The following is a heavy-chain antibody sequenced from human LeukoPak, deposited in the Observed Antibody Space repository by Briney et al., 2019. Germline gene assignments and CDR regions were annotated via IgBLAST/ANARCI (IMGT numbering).Heavy chain of an antibody. V-gene: IGHV5-51*01. CDR1: GYSFSTYW. Sequence: KPGESLKISCKGAGYSFSTYWIGCVRQMPGKGLEWMGIIYPGDSDTRYSPSFQGQVTISADKSISTAYLQWSSLKASDTAMYYCARTYCGGDCYYSYFDYWGQGTLVTVSS. J-gene: IGHJ4*02. D-gene: IGHD2-21*02. CDR2: IYPGDSDT. CDR3: ARTYCGGDCYYSYFDY.